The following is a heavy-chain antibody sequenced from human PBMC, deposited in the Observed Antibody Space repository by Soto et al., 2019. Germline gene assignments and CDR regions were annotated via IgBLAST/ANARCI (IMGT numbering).Heavy chain of an antibody. D-gene: IGHD3-22*01. CDR2: INPSSGST. Sequence: ASVKVSCKASGYTFTSYQMHWVRQAPGQGLEWMGIINPSSGSTSYEQKFKGRVTITRDTSTRTVYMELSSLRSEDTAVYSCARDGLYYEKSPSAPWGRGTRVPVSP. CDR3: ARDGLYYEKSPSAP. J-gene: IGHJ5*02. CDR1: GYTFTSYQ. V-gene: IGHV1-46*01.